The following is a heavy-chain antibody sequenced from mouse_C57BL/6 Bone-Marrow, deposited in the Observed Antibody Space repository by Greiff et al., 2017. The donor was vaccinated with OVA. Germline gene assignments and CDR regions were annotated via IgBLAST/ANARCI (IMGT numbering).Heavy chain of an antibody. J-gene: IGHJ2*01. CDR3: ARHGLGLYYFDY. CDR1: GFTFSSYG. V-gene: IGHV5-6*01. Sequence: EVKVVESGGDLVKPGGSLKLSCAASGFTFSSYGMSWVRQTPDKRLEWVATISSGGSYTYYPDSVKGRFTISRDNAKNTLYLQMSSLKSEDTAMYYCARHGLGLYYFDYWGQGTTLTVSS. D-gene: IGHD3-3*01. CDR2: ISSGGSYT.